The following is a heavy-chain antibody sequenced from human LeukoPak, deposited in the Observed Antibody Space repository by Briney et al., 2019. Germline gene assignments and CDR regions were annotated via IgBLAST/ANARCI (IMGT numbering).Heavy chain of an antibody. J-gene: IGHJ4*02. CDR2: INTGNGNT. Sequence: EASVTVSCTASGYTFTGFTIHWVRQAPGPRLEWMGWINTGNGNTKYSQKFQGRVTITRDTTASTAYMELSSLRSEDTAIYYCARVNGYSFDYWGQGALVTVSS. CDR3: ARVNGYSFDY. CDR1: GYTFTGFT. V-gene: IGHV1-3*04. D-gene: IGHD2-8*01.